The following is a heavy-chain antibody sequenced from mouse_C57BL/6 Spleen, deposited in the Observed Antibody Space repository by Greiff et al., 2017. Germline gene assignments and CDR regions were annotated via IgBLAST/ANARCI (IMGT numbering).Heavy chain of an antibody. J-gene: IGHJ3*01. CDR3: AREPPAY. CDR1: GYSITSGYY. V-gene: IGHV3-6*01. CDR2: ISYDGSN. D-gene: IGHD6-1*01. Sequence: EVQLQQSGPGLVKPSQSLSLTCSVTGYSITSGYYWNWIRQFPGNKLEWMGYISYDGSNNYNPSLKNRISITRDTSKNQFFLKLNSVTTEDTATYYCAREPPAYWGQGTLVTVSA.